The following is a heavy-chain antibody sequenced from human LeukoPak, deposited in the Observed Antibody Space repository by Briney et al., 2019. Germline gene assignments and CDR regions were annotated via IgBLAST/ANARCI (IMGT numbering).Heavy chain of an antibody. V-gene: IGHV5-51*01. CDR3: ARQRSEAAGNWYFDY. J-gene: IGHJ4*02. CDR1: GYSFTSYW. CDR2: IYPGDSDT. D-gene: IGHD6-13*01. Sequence: GESLKISCKGSGYSFTSYWIGWVRQMPGKGLEWMGIIYPGDSDTRYSPSFQGQVTISADKSISTAYLQWSSLKASDTAMYYCARQRSEAAGNWYFDYWGQGTLVTVSS.